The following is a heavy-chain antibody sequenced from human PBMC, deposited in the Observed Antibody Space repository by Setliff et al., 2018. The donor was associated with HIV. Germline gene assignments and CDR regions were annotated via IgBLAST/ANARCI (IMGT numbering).Heavy chain of an antibody. CDR1: GGTFSSYA. CDR2: IIPIFGTA. CDR3: ARDKEDSGSYYRVLGSYYGMDV. V-gene: IGHV1-69*05. Sequence: GASVKVSCKASGGTFSSYAISWVRQAPGQGLEWMGGIIPIFGTANYAQKFQGRVTITTDESTSTAYMELSSLRSEDTAVYYCARDKEDSGSYYRVLGSYYGMDVWGQGTTVTVSS. J-gene: IGHJ6*02. D-gene: IGHD1-26*01.